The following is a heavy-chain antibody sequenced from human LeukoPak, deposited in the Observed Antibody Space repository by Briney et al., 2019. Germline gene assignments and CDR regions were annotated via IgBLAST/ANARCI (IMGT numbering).Heavy chain of an antibody. CDR1: GGSISSGLYS. D-gene: IGHD3-22*01. Sequence: SETLSLTCDVSGGSISSGLYSWSWIRQPLGKGLEWIGYIYHTGSTYYNPSLKSRVTISVDTSKNQFSLKLSSVTAADTAVYYCARTSPPESDSSGCFDYWGQGTLVTVSS. CDR3: ARTSPPESDSSGCFDY. CDR2: IYHTGST. J-gene: IGHJ4*02. V-gene: IGHV4-30-2*01.